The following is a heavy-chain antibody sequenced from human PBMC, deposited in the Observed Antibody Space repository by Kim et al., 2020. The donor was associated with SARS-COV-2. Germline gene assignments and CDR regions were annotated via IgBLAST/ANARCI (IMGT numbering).Heavy chain of an antibody. J-gene: IGHJ4*02. Sequence: SETLSLTCAVYGGSFSGYYWSWIRQPPGKGLEWIGEINHSGSTNYNPSLKSRVTISVDTSKNQFSLKLSSVTAADTAVYYCACYGSGSSTRAAPLIDYWGQGTLVTVSS. CDR2: INHSGST. CDR3: ACYGSGSSTRAAPLIDY. D-gene: IGHD3-10*01. V-gene: IGHV4-34*01. CDR1: GGSFSGYY.